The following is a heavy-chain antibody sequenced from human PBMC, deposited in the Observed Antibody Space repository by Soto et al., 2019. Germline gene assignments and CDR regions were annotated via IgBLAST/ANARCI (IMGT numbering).Heavy chain of an antibody. J-gene: IGHJ4*02. V-gene: IGHV4-34*01. Sequence: QVQLQQWGAGLLKPSETLSLTCAVYGGSFSGYYWSWIRQLPGKGLEWIGEINHSGSTNYNPSLKSRVTISVDTSKNQFSLKLSSVTAADTAVYYCARYCPGIAGDRFDYWGQGTLVTVSS. D-gene: IGHD6-13*01. CDR1: GGSFSGYY. CDR2: INHSGST. CDR3: ARYCPGIAGDRFDY.